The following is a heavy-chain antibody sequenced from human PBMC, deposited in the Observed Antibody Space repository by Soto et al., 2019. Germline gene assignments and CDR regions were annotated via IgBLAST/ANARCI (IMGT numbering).Heavy chain of an antibody. Sequence: QVQLVQSGDEVKKPGASVKVSCKTSGYIFINYGITWVRQAPGHGLEWMGWIAPYNGVTDYAQEFQDRITVTTDTSTSTAYMELRSLKSDATAVYYCARLNDPIDVATTLKWGRGCFDPWGQVTLLTVS. J-gene: IGHJ5*02. CDR1: GYIFINYG. V-gene: IGHV1-18*01. CDR3: ARLNDPIDVATTLKWGRGCFDP. CDR2: IAPYNGVT. D-gene: IGHD2-15*01.